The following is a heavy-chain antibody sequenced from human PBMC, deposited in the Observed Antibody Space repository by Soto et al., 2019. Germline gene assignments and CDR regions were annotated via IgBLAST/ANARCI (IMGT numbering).Heavy chain of an antibody. CDR2: IVVGSGNT. Sequence: QMQLVQSGPEVKKPGTSVKVSCKASGFTFTSSAMQWVRQARGQRLEWIGWIVVGSGNTNYAQKFQERVTITRYMSTSTAYMELSRLRSEDTAVYYCAAAMYYYDSSGYLAWYFDYWGQGTLVTVSS. V-gene: IGHV1-58*02. CDR3: AAAMYYYDSSGYLAWYFDY. CDR1: GFTFTSSA. J-gene: IGHJ4*02. D-gene: IGHD3-22*01.